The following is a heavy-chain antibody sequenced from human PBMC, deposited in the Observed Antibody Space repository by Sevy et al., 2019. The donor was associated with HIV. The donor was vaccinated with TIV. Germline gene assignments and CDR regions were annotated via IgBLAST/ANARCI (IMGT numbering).Heavy chain of an antibody. J-gene: IGHJ4*02. CDR2: IWHDGNSE. D-gene: IGHD4-17*01. CDR3: ASEAGYGTDSSPFDY. CDR1: RFTFSTYV. Sequence: GGSLRLSCVASRFTFSTYVMHWVRQAPGKGLEWVAVIWHDGNSEYYADSVKGRFTISRDNSKNTLYLQMNSLRAEDTAVYYCASEAGYGTDSSPFDYWGQGTLVTVS. V-gene: IGHV3-33*08.